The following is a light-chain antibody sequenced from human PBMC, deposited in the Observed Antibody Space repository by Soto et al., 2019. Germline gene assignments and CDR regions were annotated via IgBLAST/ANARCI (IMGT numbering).Light chain of an antibody. CDR3: QQRSTWPLT. CDR1: QSVRSY. J-gene: IGKJ4*01. CDR2: DAS. V-gene: IGKV3-11*01. Sequence: EIVLTQSPATLSLSPGERATLSCRASQSVRSYLAWYQQKPGQAPRLLIYDASHRATGVPARFSGSGSGTDFTLSISSLEPEDFAVYYCQQRSTWPLTFGGGTTVEIK.